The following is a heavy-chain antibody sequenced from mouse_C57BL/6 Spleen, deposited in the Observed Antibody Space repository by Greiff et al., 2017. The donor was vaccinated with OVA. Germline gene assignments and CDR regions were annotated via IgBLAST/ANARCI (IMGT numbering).Heavy chain of an antibody. J-gene: IGHJ3*01. CDR3: EKWDAWFAY. D-gene: IGHD1-3*01. V-gene: IGHV1-42*01. Sequence: VQLKQSGPELVKPGASVKISCKASGYSFTGYYMNWVKQSPEKSLEWIGEINPSTGGTTYNQKFKAKATLTVDKSSSTAYMQLKSLTSEDSAVYYCEKWDAWFAYWGQGTLVTVSA. CDR2: INPSTGGT. CDR1: GYSFTGYY.